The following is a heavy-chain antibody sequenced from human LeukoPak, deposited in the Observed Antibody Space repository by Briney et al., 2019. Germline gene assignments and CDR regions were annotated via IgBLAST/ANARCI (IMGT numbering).Heavy chain of an antibody. D-gene: IGHD1-26*01. J-gene: IGHJ4*02. V-gene: IGHV4-4*07. CDR1: GGSISSYY. CDR3: ARGGRSGSHSFEY. Sequence: SETLSLTCTVSGGSISSYYWSWLRQPAGKGLEWIGRIYSSGSTNYNPSLKSRVTMSVDTSKNQFSLKVTSVTAADTAVYYCARGGRSGSHSFEYWGQGTLVTVSS. CDR2: IYSSGST.